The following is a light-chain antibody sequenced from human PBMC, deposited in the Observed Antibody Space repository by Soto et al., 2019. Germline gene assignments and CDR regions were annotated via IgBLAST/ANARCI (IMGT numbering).Light chain of an antibody. CDR2: DAS. V-gene: IGKV1-6*01. CDR1: QEIRDD. Sequence: AIRMAQSPSSLSASVGDRVTITCRASQEIRDDLGWYQQKPGKTPKLLIYDASTLESGVPSRFSGSRSGTEFTLTISSLQPEDFGTYYCLQDYNFPQTFGQGTKVEIK. J-gene: IGKJ1*01. CDR3: LQDYNFPQT.